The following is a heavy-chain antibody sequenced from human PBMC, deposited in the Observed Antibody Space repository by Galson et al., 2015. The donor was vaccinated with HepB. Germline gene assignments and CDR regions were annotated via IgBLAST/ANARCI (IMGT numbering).Heavy chain of an antibody. CDR2: IRYDGSNK. J-gene: IGHJ4*02. V-gene: IGHV3-30*02. Sequence: SLRLSCAASGFTFSSYGMHWVRQAPGKGLEWVAFIRYDGSNKYYADSVKGRFTISRDNSKNTLYLQMNSLRAEDTAVYYCAKDSGSHRAHDYWGQGTLVTVSS. CDR1: GFTFSSYG. CDR3: AKDSGSHRAHDY. D-gene: IGHD1-26*01.